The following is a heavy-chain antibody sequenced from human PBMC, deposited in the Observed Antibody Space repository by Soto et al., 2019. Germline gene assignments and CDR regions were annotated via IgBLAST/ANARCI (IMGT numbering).Heavy chain of an antibody. D-gene: IGHD5-12*01. V-gene: IGHV1-46*01. CDR1: GYTFTSYY. CDR3: AREALDIVATIDDAFDI. J-gene: IGHJ3*02. CDR2: INPSGGST. Sequence: ASVKVSCKASGYTFTSYYMHWVRQAPGQGLEWMGIINPSGGSTSYAQKFQGRVTMTRDTSTSTVYMELSSPRSEDTAVYYCAREALDIVATIDDAFDIWGQGTMVTVSS.